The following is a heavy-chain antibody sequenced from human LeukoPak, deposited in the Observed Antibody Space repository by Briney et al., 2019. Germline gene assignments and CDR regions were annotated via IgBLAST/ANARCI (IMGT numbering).Heavy chain of an antibody. Sequence: ASVKVSCKASGYTFTGYYMHWVRQAPGQGLEWMGWINPSGGSTSYAQKFQGRVTMTRDMSTSTVYMELSSLRSEDTAVYYCARDLSSFDYWGQGTLVTVSS. CDR2: INPSGGST. V-gene: IGHV1-46*01. D-gene: IGHD2/OR15-2a*01. CDR3: ARDLSSFDY. J-gene: IGHJ4*02. CDR1: GYTFTGYY.